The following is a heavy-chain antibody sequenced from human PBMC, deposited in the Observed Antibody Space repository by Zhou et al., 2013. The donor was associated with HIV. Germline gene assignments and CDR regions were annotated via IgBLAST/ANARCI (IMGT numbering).Heavy chain of an antibody. J-gene: IGHJ5*02. CDR2: ISGSGGST. Sequence: EVQLLESGGGLVQPGGSLRLSCAASGFTFSTYAMSWVRQAPGRGLEWVSAISGSGGSTHYADSVKGRFTISRDNSKNTLYLQMNSLRAEDTAVYYCAKEYFRRDTAMDPADWFDPWGQGTLVTVSS. CDR3: AKEYFRRDTAMDPADWFDP. D-gene: IGHD5-18*01. CDR1: GFTFSTYA. V-gene: IGHV3-23*01.